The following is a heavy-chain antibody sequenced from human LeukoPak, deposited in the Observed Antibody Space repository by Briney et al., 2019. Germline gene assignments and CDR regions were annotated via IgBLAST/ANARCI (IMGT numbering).Heavy chain of an antibody. CDR3: ARELSPVVKYYFEY. J-gene: IGHJ4*02. CDR1: EFTFSSYE. CDR2: ISSSGCTI. D-gene: IGHD3-22*01. Sequence: GGSLRLSCAASEFTFSSYEMNWVRQAPGKGLEWVSYISSSGCTIYYADSVKGRFTISRDNSKNTLYPQMNSLRAEDTALYYCARELSPVVKYYFEYWGQGTLVTVSP. V-gene: IGHV3-48*03.